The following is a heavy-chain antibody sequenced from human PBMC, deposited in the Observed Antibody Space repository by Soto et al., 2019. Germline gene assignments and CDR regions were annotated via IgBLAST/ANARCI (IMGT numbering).Heavy chain of an antibody. J-gene: IGHJ4*02. D-gene: IGHD6-19*01. CDR3: AQDPYSSGQYYFDY. CDR1: GFTFSSYA. V-gene: IGHV3-23*01. Sequence: EVQLLESGGGLVQPGGSLRLSCAASGFTFSSYAMSWVRQAPGKGLEWVSAMSGSGGSTYYADSVKGRFTISRDNSKNTLYLQMNSLRAEDTAVYYCAQDPYSSGQYYFDYWGQGTLVTVSS. CDR2: MSGSGGST.